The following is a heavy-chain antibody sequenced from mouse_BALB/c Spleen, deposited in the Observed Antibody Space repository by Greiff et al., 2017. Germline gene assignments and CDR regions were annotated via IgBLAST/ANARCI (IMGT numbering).Heavy chain of an antibody. CDR1: GYSITSGYY. V-gene: IGHV3-6*02. CDR3: ARGASYGGYAMDY. J-gene: IGHJ4*01. Sequence: EVKLQESGPGLVKPSQSLSLTCSVTGYSITSGYYWNWIRQFPGNKLEWMGYISYDGSNNYNPSLKNRISITRDTSKNQFFLKLNSVTTEDTATYYCARGASYGGYAMDYWGQGTSVTVSS. D-gene: IGHD1-1*02. CDR2: ISYDGSN.